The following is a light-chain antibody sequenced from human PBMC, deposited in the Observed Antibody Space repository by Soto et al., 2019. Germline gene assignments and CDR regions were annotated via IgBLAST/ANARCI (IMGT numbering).Light chain of an antibody. CDR1: QSISTS. V-gene: IGKV1-5*03. Sequence: DIQMTQSPSTLSAFVGDRVTITCRASQSISTSLAWYQQKPGKAPKLLIYKASSLESGVPSRFSGSGSGTEFTLTISSLQPDDFATYYCQQYNSYSALTFGGGTKVDIK. CDR3: QQYNSYSALT. J-gene: IGKJ4*01. CDR2: KAS.